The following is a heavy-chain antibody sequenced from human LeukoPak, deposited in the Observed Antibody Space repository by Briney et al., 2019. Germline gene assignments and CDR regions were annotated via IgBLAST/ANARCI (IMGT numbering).Heavy chain of an antibody. CDR2: TNRNSDTK. D-gene: IGHD4-23*01. CDR3: AKDTGGNGAYFYAMDV. CDR1: GFAFHNYA. V-gene: IGHV3-9*01. Sequence: PGRSLRLSCVGSGFAFHNYAMHWVRRPPGKGLEWVSATNRNSDTKAYADSVKGRFTISRDRARNSLYLQMDSLRPEDTALYYCAKDTGGNGAYFYAMDVWGQGTSVTVSS. J-gene: IGHJ6*02.